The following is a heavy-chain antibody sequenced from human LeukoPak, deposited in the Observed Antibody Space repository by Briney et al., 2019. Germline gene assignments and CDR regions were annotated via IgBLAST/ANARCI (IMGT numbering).Heavy chain of an antibody. Sequence: SETLSLTCAVYGGSFSGYYWSWIREPPGKGLEWIGEINHSGSTNYNPSLKSRVTISGDTSKNQFSLKLSSVTAADTAVYYCARTLDYDFWSGYDWGQGTLVTVSS. CDR2: INHSGST. CDR1: GGSFSGYY. V-gene: IGHV4-34*01. J-gene: IGHJ4*02. CDR3: ARTLDYDFWSGYD. D-gene: IGHD3-3*01.